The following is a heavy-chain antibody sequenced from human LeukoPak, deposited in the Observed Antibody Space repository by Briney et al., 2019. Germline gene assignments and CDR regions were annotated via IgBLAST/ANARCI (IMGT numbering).Heavy chain of an antibody. CDR2: ISYDGSNK. J-gene: IGHJ4*02. CDR3: ARDALGGSGSPHFDY. D-gene: IGHD3-10*01. CDR1: GFTFSSYA. V-gene: IGHV3-30*04. Sequence: PGGSLGLSCAASGFTFSSYAMHWVRQAPGKGLEWVAVISYDGSNKYYADSVKGRFTISRDNSKNTLYLQMNSLRAEDTAVYYCARDALGGSGSPHFDYWGPGTLVTVSS.